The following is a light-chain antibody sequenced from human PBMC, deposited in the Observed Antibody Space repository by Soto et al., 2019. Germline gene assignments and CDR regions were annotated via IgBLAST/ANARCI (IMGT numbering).Light chain of an antibody. CDR3: SSYSSTSTPWV. V-gene: IGLV2-14*01. Sequence: QSALTQPVSVSGSPGQSITIFCTGTSSDVGAYKFVSWYRHHPGRAPQVMIYEVTNRPSGVSSRFSGSKSGNTASLTISGLQPEDEGDYYCSSYSSTSTPWVFGGGTKVTVL. CDR1: SSDVGAYKF. J-gene: IGLJ3*02. CDR2: EVT.